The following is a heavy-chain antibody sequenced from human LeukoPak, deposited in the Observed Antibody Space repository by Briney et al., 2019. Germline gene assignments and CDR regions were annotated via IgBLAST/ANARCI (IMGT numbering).Heavy chain of an antibody. Sequence: GGSLRLSCAASGFTFSSYWMHWVRQAPGKGLEWAAGMWYDGSREDYADSVKGRFTISRDMSKNTLNLQMNSLRVEDTAMFYCARDLSFGSLDFRGQGTLVTVSS. CDR2: MWYDGSRE. CDR3: ARDLSFGSLDF. CDR1: GFTFSSYW. V-gene: IGHV3-33*08. J-gene: IGHJ4*02. D-gene: IGHD1-26*01.